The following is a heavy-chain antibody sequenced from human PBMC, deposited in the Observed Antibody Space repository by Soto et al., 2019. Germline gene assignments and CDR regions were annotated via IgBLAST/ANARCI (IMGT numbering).Heavy chain of an antibody. V-gene: IGHV1-3*04. CDR1: GYSFTKYA. CDR2: INTANGNR. Sequence: QVQFVQSGAEVKKPGASVKVSCKASGYSFTKYAMHWVRQAPGQRLEWMGWINTANGNRKYSQQFQGRVTIARDTPATTVYMELSSLTSEDTAVYYCARETVESEYDILTGYPLDIWGQGTMVIVSS. CDR3: ARETVESEYDILTGYPLDI. D-gene: IGHD3-9*01. J-gene: IGHJ3*02.